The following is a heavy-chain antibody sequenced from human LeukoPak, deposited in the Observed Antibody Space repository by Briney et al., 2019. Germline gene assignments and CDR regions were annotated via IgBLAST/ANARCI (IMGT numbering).Heavy chain of an antibody. CDR2: IYYTGCT. J-gene: IGHJ2*01. CDR3: ARDSVVVPAAGGWYFDL. D-gene: IGHD2-2*01. CDR1: GGSISSSSYY. Sequence: PSETLSLTCTVSGGSISSSSYYWGWLRQPPGKRLEWIGSIYYTGCTYYNPSLKSRVTITVDTSKDQFSLKLSSVTAADTAVYYCARDSVVVPAAGGWYFDLWGRGTLVTVSS. V-gene: IGHV4-39*07.